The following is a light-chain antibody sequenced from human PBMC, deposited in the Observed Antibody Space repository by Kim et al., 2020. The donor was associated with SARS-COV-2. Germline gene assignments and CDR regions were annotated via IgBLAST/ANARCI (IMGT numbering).Light chain of an antibody. V-gene: IGLV3-1*01. CDR1: KLGDKY. CDR2: QDS. CDR3: QAWDSSTAVV. J-gene: IGLJ2*01. Sequence: SYELTQPPSVSVSPGQTASITCSGDKLGDKYACWYQQKPGQSPVLVIDQDSKRPSGIPERFSGSNSGNTATLTISGTQAMDEADYYCQAWDSSTAVVFGG.